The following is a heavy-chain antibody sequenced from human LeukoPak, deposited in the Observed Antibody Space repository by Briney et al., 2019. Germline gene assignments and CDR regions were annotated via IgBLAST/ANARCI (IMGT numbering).Heavy chain of an antibody. CDR2: IYYSGST. J-gene: IGHJ4*02. Sequence: SETLSLTCTVSGGSISSYYWSWIRQPPGKGLEWIGYIYYSGSTNYNPSLKSRVTISVDTSKNQFSLKLSSVTAADTAVYYCARLTVRDTAMFDCWGQGTLVTVSS. CDR1: GGSISSYY. CDR3: ARLTVRDTAMFDC. D-gene: IGHD5-18*01. V-gene: IGHV4-59*08.